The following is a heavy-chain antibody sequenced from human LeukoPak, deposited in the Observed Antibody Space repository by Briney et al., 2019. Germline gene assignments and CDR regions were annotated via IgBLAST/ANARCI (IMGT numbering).Heavy chain of an antibody. CDR3: AREGEGNFYFDY. CDR1: GFTFGDYA. CDR2: IRSKAYGGTT. Sequence: GGSLRLSCTASGFTFGDYAMSWVRLAPGKGLEWVGFIRSKAYGGTTEYAASVKGRFTISRDDSKSIAYLQMNSLKTEDTAVYYCAREGEGNFYFDYWGQGTLVTVSS. V-gene: IGHV3-49*04. D-gene: IGHD4-23*01. J-gene: IGHJ4*02.